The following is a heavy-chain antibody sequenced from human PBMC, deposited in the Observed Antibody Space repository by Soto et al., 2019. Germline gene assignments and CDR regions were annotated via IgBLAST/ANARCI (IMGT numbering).Heavy chain of an antibody. V-gene: IGHV1-69*01. CDR2: IIPIFGTA. CDR3: PRASTMFRGSSQLYYGMDG. CDR1: GGTFSSYA. Sequence: QVQLVQSGAEVKKPGSSVKVSCKASGGTFSSYAISWVRQAPGQGLEWMGGIIPIFGTANYAQKFQGRVTITADEATSTAYMELSRLRSADTAVYYCPRASTMFRGSSQLYYGMDGWGQGTTFTVAS. J-gene: IGHJ6*02. D-gene: IGHD3-10*01.